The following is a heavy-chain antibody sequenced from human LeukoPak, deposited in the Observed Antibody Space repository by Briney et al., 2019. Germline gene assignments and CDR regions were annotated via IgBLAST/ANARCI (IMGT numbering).Heavy chain of an antibody. D-gene: IGHD3-22*01. CDR2: ISSSSSYI. CDR3: ARDGALGSYYDSSGYRFDY. J-gene: IGHJ4*02. CDR1: GFTFSSYS. Sequence: GGSLRLSCVASGFTFSSYSMNWVRQAPGKGLEWVSSISSSSSYIYYADSVKGRFTISRDNAKNSLYLQMNSLRAEDTAVYYCARDGALGSYYDSSGYRFDYWGQGTLVTVSS. V-gene: IGHV3-21*01.